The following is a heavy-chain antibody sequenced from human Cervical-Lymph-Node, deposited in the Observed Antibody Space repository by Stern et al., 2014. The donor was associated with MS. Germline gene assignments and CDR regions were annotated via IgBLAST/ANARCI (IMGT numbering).Heavy chain of an antibody. CDR2: ISSSSGYM. CDR3: ARAQNYYYGMDV. CDR1: GFTFSSFG. J-gene: IGHJ6*02. Sequence: VHLVESGGGLVKPGGSLRLSCAASGFTFSSFGMNWVRQAPGKGLEWVSYISSSSGYMYYADSVKGRFTISRDYAEDSLYLQMNSLRAEDTAVYYCARAQNYYYGMDVWGQGTTVTVSS. V-gene: IGHV3-21*01.